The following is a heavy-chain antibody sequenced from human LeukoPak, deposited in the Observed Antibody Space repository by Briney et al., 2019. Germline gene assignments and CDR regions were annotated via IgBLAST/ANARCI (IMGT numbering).Heavy chain of an antibody. CDR2: INHSGST. D-gene: IGHD3-3*01. CDR1: GGSFSGYY. J-gene: IGHJ5*02. V-gene: IGHV4-34*01. Sequence: SETLSLTCAVYGGSFSGYYWSWIRRPPGKGLEWIGEINHSGSTNYNPSLKSRVTISVDTSKNQFSLKLSSVTAADTAVYYCASITIFGVVPTTTWFDPWGQGTLVTVSS. CDR3: ASITIFGVVPTTTWFDP.